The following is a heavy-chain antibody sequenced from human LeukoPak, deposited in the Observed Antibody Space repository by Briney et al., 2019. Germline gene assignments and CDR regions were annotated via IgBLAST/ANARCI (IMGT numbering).Heavy chain of an antibody. V-gene: IGHV3-48*02. D-gene: IGHD3-10*01. CDR2: ISSSSSTI. J-gene: IGHJ4*02. CDR1: GFTFSSYS. CDR3: ARGGPYRSGSCYPFDY. Sequence: GGSLRLSCAASGFTFSSYSMNWVRQAPGKGLERVSYISSSSSTIYYADSVKGRFTISRDNAKNSLYLQMNSLRDEDTAVYYCARGGPYRSGSCYPFDYWGQGTLVTVSS.